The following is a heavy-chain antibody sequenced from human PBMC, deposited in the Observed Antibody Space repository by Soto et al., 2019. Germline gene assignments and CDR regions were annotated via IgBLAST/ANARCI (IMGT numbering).Heavy chain of an antibody. Sequence: SGKVSFKASGGTFSSYAISWVRQAPGQGREWMGGIIPIFGTANYAQKFQGRVTITADESTSTAYMELSSLRSEDTAVYYCARGLYCSGSSGTPTRGWFAPWCHVTLVTVAP. J-gene: IGHJ5*02. CDR1: GGTFSSYA. D-gene: IGHD3-22*01. CDR2: IIPIFGTA. CDR3: ARGLYCSGSSGTPTRGWFAP. V-gene: IGHV1-69*13.